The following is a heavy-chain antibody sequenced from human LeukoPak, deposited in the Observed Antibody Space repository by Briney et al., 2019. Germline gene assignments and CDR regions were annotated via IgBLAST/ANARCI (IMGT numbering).Heavy chain of an antibody. Sequence: GASVKVSCKASGYTFTGYYMHXVRXAPGXXXXXXGXXXPNSGGTNYAQKFQGRVTMTRDTSISTAYMELSRLRSDDTAVYYCARDGTYYYDSSGYYTFDYWGQGTLVTVSS. J-gene: IGHJ4*02. CDR3: ARDGTYYYDSSGYYTFDY. D-gene: IGHD3-22*01. CDR1: GYTFTGYY. CDR2: XXPNSGGT. V-gene: IGHV1-2*02.